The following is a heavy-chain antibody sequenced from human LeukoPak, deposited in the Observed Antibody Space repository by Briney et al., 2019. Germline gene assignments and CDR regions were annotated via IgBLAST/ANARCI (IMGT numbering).Heavy chain of an antibody. Sequence: SETLSLTCTVSGGSISSSSYYWGWIRQPPGKGLEWIGTIYYSGSTYYNPSLKSRVTISVDTSKNQFSLKLSSVTAADTAVYYCARDGGYYYDSSGYYRDWGQGTLVTVSS. CDR2: IYYSGST. D-gene: IGHD3-22*01. CDR1: GGSISSSSYY. CDR3: ARDGGYYYDSSGYYRD. V-gene: IGHV4-39*07. J-gene: IGHJ4*02.